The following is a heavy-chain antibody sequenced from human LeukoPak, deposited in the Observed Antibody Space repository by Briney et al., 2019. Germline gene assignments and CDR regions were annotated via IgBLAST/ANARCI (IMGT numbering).Heavy chain of an antibody. J-gene: IGHJ4*02. V-gene: IGHV1-2*02. Sequence: ASVKVSCKASGYTSTGYYMHWVRQAPGQGLEWMGWINPNSGGTNYAQKFQGRVTMTRDTSISTAYMELSRLRSDDTAVYYCASLYDSSDHFDYWGQGTLVTVSS. CDR3: ASLYDSSDHFDY. CDR2: INPNSGGT. D-gene: IGHD3-22*01. CDR1: GYTSTGYY.